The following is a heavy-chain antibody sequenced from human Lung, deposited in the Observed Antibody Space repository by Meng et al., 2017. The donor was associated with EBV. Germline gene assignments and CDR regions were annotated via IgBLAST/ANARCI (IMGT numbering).Heavy chain of an antibody. J-gene: IGHJ4*02. D-gene: IGHD1-14*01. V-gene: IGHV3-74*03. Sequence: VQLVESGGALVQPGGSVRLSCAASGFTFSRYWMHWVRQAPGKGLEWVSRTNENGAITTYADSVKGRFTISRDNAKNTLYLQMNSLRAEDTAVYYCSRDLAGSDDFWGRGTLVTVSS. CDR3: SRDLAGSDDF. CDR2: TNENGAIT. CDR1: GFTFSRYW.